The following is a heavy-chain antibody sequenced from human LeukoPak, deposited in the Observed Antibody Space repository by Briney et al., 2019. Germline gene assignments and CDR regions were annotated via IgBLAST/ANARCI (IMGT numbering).Heavy chain of an antibody. V-gene: IGHV4-30-4*01. D-gene: IGHD3-3*01. CDR1: GGSISSGDYY. CDR3: ATSESDYWEYNWFDP. J-gene: IGHJ5*02. Sequence: SETLSLTCTVSGGSISSGDYYWSWIRQPPGKGLAWIGYIYYSGSTYYNPSLKSRVTLSVDTSKNQFSLKLSSVTAADTAVYYCATSESDYWEYNWFDPWGQGTLVTVSS. CDR2: IYYSGST.